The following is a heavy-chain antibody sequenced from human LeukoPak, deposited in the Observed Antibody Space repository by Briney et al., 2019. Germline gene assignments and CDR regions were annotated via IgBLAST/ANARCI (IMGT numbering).Heavy chain of an antibody. CDR2: IYYSGST. CDR1: GGSISSYY. CDR3: ARRRNDILTGPYYYYYGMDV. J-gene: IGHJ6*02. Sequence: ASETLSLTCTVSGGSISSYYWSWIRQPPGKGPEWIGYIYYSGSTNYNPSLKSRVTISVDTSKNQFSLKLSSVTAADTAVYYCARRRNDILTGPYYYYYGMDVWGQGTTVTVSS. V-gene: IGHV4-59*08. D-gene: IGHD3-9*01.